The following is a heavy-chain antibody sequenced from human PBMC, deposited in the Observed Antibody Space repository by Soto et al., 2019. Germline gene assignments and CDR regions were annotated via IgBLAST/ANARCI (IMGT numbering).Heavy chain of an antibody. Sequence: NPSETLSLTCTVSGDSVSRGSFYWSWIRQPPGKGLECIGYMYYSGSTNYNPSLKSRVTISVDTSKNQFSLKLRSVTTVDTAVYYCARGRAFYDSSGPLDPWGQGTLVTVSS. CDR1: GDSVSRGSFY. CDR3: ARGRAFYDSSGPLDP. CDR2: MYYSGST. V-gene: IGHV4-61*01. D-gene: IGHD3-22*01. J-gene: IGHJ5*02.